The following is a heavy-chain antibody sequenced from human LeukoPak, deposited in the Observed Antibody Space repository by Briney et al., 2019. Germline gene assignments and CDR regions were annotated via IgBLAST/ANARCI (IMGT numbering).Heavy chain of an antibody. CDR1: GYTFTSYG. CDR3: ARPYYDSSAPPYDY. CDR2: ISAYNGNT. D-gene: IGHD3-22*01. Sequence: GASVKVSCKASGYTFTSYGIRWVRQAPGQGVEWMGWISAYNGNTNYAQKLQGRVTMTTDTSTSTAYMELRSLRSDDTAVYYCARPYYDSSAPPYDYWGQGTLVTVSS. V-gene: IGHV1-18*01. J-gene: IGHJ4*02.